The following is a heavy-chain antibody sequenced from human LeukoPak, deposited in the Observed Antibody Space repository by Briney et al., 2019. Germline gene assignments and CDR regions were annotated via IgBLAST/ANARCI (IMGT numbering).Heavy chain of an antibody. D-gene: IGHD6-13*01. CDR1: GY. CDR3: AIVIAAGVDFDY. CDR2: IYHSGST. J-gene: IGHJ4*02. V-gene: IGHV4-38-2*01. Sequence: PSETLSLTCAVSGYWGWIRQPPGKGLEWIGSIYHSGSTYYNPSLKSRVTILVDTSKNQFSLHLSSVTAADTAIYYCAIVIAAGVDFDYWGQGTLVTVSS.